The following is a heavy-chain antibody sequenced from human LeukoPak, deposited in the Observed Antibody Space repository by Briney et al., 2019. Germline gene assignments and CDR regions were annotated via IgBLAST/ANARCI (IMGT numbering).Heavy chain of an antibody. V-gene: IGHV1-46*01. CDR3: ARVGNNDSSGYYSGGKPHDAFDI. D-gene: IGHD3-22*01. J-gene: IGHJ3*02. CDR2: INPSGGST. Sequence: ASVKVSCKASGYTSTSYYMHWVRQAPGQGLEWMGIINPSGGSTSYAQKFQGRVTMTRDMSTSTVYMELSSLRSEDTAVYYCARVGNNDSSGYYSGGKPHDAFDIWGQGTMVTVSS. CDR1: GYTSTSYY.